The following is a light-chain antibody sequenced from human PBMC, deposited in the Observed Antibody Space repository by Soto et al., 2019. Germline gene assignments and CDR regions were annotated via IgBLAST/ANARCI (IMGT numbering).Light chain of an antibody. CDR3: QQYDITPWT. CDR1: QSVSSSY. V-gene: IGKV3-20*01. J-gene: IGKJ1*01. CDR2: GAS. Sequence: EIVLTQSPGTLSLSPGERATLSCRASQSVSSSYLAWYQQKPGQAPSLLIYGASSRATGIPDRFSGSGSGTDFTLTISGLEPEDFAVYYCQQYDITPWTFGQGTKVEIK.